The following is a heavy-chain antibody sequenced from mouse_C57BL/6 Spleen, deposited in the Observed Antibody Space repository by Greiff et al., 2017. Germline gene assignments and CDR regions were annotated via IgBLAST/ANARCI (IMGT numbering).Heavy chain of an antibody. D-gene: IGHD4-1*02. V-gene: IGHV1-61*01. Sequence: QVQLQQPGAELVRPGSSVKLSCKASGYTFTSYWMDWVKQRPGQGLEWIGNIYPSDSETHYNQKFKDKATLTVDKSSSTAYMQLSSLTSEDSAVYYCAAQLGRYDMDYWGQGTSVTVSS. J-gene: IGHJ4*01. CDR3: AAQLGRYDMDY. CDR2: IYPSDSET. CDR1: GYTFTSYW.